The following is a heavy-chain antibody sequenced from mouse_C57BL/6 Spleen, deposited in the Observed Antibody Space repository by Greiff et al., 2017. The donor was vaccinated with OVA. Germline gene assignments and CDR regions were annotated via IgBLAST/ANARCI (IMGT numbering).Heavy chain of an antibody. Sequence: QVQLQQSGAELARPGASVKMSCKASGYTFTSYTMHWVKQRPGQGLEWIGYINPSSGYTKYNQKFKDKATLTADKSSSTAYMQLSSLTSEDSAVYYCARYYYYGSSYWYFDVWGTGTTVTVSS. J-gene: IGHJ1*03. V-gene: IGHV1-4*01. D-gene: IGHD1-1*01. CDR3: ARYYYYGSSYWYFDV. CDR2: INPSSGYT. CDR1: GYTFTSYT.